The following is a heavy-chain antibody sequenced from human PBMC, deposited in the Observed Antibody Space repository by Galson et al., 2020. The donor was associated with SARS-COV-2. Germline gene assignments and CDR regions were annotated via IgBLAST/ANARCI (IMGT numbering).Heavy chain of an antibody. Sequence: TGGSLRLSCAASGFTFSSYGMHWVRQAPGKGLEWVAAISYDGSNKYYADSVKGRFTISRDNSKNTLYLQMNSLRAEDTAVYYCAKGWSSGWPCDYWGQGTLVTVSS. CDR1: GFTFSSYG. CDR3: AKGWSSGWPCDY. J-gene: IGHJ4*02. V-gene: IGHV3-30*18. CDR2: ISYDGSNK. D-gene: IGHD6-19*01.